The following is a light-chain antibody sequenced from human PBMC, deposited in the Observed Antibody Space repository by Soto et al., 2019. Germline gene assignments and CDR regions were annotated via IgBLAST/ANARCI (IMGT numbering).Light chain of an antibody. V-gene: IGKV3-20*01. CDR1: QSVSSSY. CDR2: GVS. Sequence: ELVLTQSPGTLSLSPGERATLSCRASQSVSSSYLAWYQQKPGQAHRLLIHGVSTRATGIPDRFSGSGSGTDFMLTISRREPDDFAVYYCQQYVTSPYIFGQGTTLEIK. CDR3: QQYVTSPYI. J-gene: IGKJ2*01.